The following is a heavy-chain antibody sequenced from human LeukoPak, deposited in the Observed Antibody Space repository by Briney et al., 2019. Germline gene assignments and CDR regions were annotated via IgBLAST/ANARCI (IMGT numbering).Heavy chain of an antibody. CDR3: AKGPQGD. J-gene: IGHJ4*02. Sequence: GGSLRLSCAVSGITLSNYGMSWVRQAPGKGLEWVSAIDSGGGTYYANSVKGRFTISRDNSKNTLYLQLSSLRVEDTAVYYCAKGPQGDWGQGALVTVSS. V-gene: IGHV3-23*01. CDR2: IDSGGGT. D-gene: IGHD3-16*01. CDR1: GITLSNYG.